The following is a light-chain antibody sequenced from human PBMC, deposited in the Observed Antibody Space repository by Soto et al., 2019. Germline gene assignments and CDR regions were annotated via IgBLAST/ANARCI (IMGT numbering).Light chain of an antibody. Sequence: EIVLTQSPGTLSLSPGERATLSCRASQSVRSGYLAWYQQKPGQAPRLLIYGASSRATGVPDRFSGSGSGTDFTLTINRXXXXXXXXYYCQHYVTSPLTFGGGTKXXXX. CDR1: QSVRSGY. J-gene: IGKJ4*01. V-gene: IGKV3-20*01. CDR2: GAS. CDR3: QHYVTSPLT.